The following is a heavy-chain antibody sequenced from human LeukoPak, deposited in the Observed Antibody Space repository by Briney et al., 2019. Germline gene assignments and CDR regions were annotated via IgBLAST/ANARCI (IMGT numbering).Heavy chain of an antibody. V-gene: IGHV3-30*01. CDR2: ILYDGSNK. CDR1: GFTFSSYA. CDR3: ARDRSQRAYSYGPDGE. J-gene: IGHJ4*02. D-gene: IGHD5-18*01. Sequence: PGRSLRLSCAASGFTFSSYAMHWVRQAPGKGLEWVAVILYDGSNKFYADSVKGRFTISRDNSKNSLFLQMNSLRAEDTAVYYCARDRSQRAYSYGPDGEWGQGTLVTVSS.